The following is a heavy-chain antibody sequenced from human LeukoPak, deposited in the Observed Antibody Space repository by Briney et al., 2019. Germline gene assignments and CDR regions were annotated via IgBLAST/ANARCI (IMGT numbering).Heavy chain of an antibody. CDR1: GDSTSNRGYY. J-gene: IGHJ1*01. CDR2: IYTTGSA. D-gene: IGHD5-12*01. Sequence: PSETLSLTCSVSGDSTSNRGYYWSWIRQPAGKGLEWIGRIYTTGSANYNPSLKSRVTMSVDTSTNQFSLRLNSVTAADTAVYFCARDRGSCYDHWGQGILVTVSS. V-gene: IGHV4-61*02. CDR3: ARDRGSCYDH.